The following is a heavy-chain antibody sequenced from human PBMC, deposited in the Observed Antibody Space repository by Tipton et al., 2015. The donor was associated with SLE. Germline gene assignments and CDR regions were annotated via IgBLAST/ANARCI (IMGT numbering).Heavy chain of an antibody. V-gene: IGHV5-51*01. CDR3: GRQYRDAVDL. J-gene: IGHJ3*01. CDR2: ISPGDSET. D-gene: IGHD3-16*02. Sequence: QLVQSGAEVKKPGESLKISCKGSGYSFTNYWIGWVRQMPGKGLEWMGIISPGDSETIYSPSSQGQVTISADKSISTAYLQWSSLKASDTGMYYCGRQYRDAVDLWGQGTIVSVSS. CDR1: GYSFTNYW.